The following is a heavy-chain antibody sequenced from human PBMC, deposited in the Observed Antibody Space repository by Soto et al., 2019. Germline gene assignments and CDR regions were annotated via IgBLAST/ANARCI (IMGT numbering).Heavy chain of an antibody. V-gene: IGHV3-30-3*01. CDR1: GFSFSNYA. Sequence: QVQLVESGGDVVQPGRSLRLSCEVSGFSFSNYAMHWVHQAPGKGLEWVAVISYDGSTKYYAGSVKGRFTISRDNPENTLFLQMNSLRAEDTAVYYCARQHDNKSTWYRFGYWGQGTLVTVSS. CDR2: ISYDGSTK. CDR3: ARQHDNKSTWYRFGY. J-gene: IGHJ4*02. D-gene: IGHD6-13*01.